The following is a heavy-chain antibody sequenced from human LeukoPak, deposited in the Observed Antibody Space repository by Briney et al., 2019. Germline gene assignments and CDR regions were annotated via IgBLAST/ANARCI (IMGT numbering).Heavy chain of an antibody. CDR2: IYHSGAT. Sequence: PSGTLSLTCAVSDGSITISNWWNWVHQPPGKGLEWIGVIYHSGATNYSPSLKGRVTMSMNSSKNQFSLKLTSVTAADTAVYYCARRGDYGDYPFDYWGQGILVTVSS. V-gene: IGHV4-4*02. D-gene: IGHD4-17*01. CDR3: ARRGDYGDYPFDY. J-gene: IGHJ4*02. CDR1: DGSITISNW.